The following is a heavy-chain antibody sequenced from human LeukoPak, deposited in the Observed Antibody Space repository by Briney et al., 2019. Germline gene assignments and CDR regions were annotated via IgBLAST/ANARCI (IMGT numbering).Heavy chain of an antibody. J-gene: IGHJ4*02. D-gene: IGHD6-13*01. CDR1: GFTFTGYW. CDR2: MNQAGSEK. Sequence: GGSLRLSCAASGFTFTGYWMSWVRQAPGKGLEWVANMNQAGSEKYYVDSVKGRFTISRDNAKNSLSLQMNSLRAEDTAVYYCARDGQPFDSWGQGTLVTVSS. CDR3: ARDGQPFDS. V-gene: IGHV3-7*04.